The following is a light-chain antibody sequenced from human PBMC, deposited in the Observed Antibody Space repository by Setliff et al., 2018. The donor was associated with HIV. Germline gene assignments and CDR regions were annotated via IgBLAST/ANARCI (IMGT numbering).Light chain of an antibody. Sequence: QSALTQPPSASGSPGQSVTISCTGTSSDVGGYDYVSWYQQHPGKAPKLMIREVNKRPSGVPDRFSGSKSDNTASLTVSGLQAEDEADYYCSSYAGSNTPYVFGTGTKVTVL. CDR1: SSDVGGYDY. V-gene: IGLV2-8*01. CDR2: EVN. J-gene: IGLJ1*01. CDR3: SSYAGSNTPYV.